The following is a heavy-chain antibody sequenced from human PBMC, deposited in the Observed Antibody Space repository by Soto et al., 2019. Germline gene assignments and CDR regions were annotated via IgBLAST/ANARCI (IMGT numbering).Heavy chain of an antibody. CDR2: ISYDGSNK. V-gene: IGHV3-30*18. CDR3: SKNRSGLVWLEESFPRYFDS. CDR1: GFTFSSYG. D-gene: IGHD3-10*01. J-gene: IGHJ4*02. Sequence: QVQLVESGGGVVQPGGSLRLSCAASGFTFSSYGMHWVRQAPGKGLERVAVISYDGSNKYYADSVKGRFTISRDNSKNPLYLQMNSLRAEDTAVYYCSKNRSGLVWLEESFPRYFDSWGQGTLVTVPS.